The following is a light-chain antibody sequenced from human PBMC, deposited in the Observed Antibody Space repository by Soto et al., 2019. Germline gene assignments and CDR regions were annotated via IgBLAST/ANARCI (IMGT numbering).Light chain of an antibody. CDR3: SSYTSSSTLV. J-gene: IGLJ1*01. CDR2: DVS. CDR1: SSDVGAYNS. V-gene: IGLV2-14*01. Sequence: QSALTQPASVSGSPGQSITISCTGTSSDVGAYNSVAWYQHNPGKAPKLMIYDVSNRPSGVSSRLSGSNSANTASLSISGLQADDEADYYCSSYTSSSTLVFGTGTKLTVL.